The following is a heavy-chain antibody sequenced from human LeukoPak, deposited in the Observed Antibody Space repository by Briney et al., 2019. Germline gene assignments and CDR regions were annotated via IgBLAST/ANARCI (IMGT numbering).Heavy chain of an antibody. Sequence: SETLSLTCTVSGGSISSSSYYWGWIRQPPGKGLEWIGSIYYSGSTYYNPSLKSRVTISVDTSKNQFSLKLSSVTAADTAVYYCARRPLWFGTYFDYWGQGTLVTVSS. D-gene: IGHD3-10*01. V-gene: IGHV4-39*01. CDR2: IYYSGST. CDR1: GGSISSSSYY. J-gene: IGHJ4*02. CDR3: ARRPLWFGTYFDY.